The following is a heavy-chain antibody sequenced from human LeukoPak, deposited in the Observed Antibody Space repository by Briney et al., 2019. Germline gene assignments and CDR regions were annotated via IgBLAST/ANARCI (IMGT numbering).Heavy chain of an antibody. CDR2: IYHSGTT. CDR1: GGSLNSTNW. CDR3: ARLYYYDSRGLRPFDP. V-gene: IGHV4-4*02. J-gene: IGHJ5*02. Sequence: SETLSLTCAVSGGSLNSTNWWSWVRQAPVKGLEWIGEIYHSGTTSYNPSLKSRVSISVDKSKNQFSLKLNSVTAADTAVYFCARLYYYDSRGLRPFDPWGQGTLVTVSS. D-gene: IGHD3-22*01.